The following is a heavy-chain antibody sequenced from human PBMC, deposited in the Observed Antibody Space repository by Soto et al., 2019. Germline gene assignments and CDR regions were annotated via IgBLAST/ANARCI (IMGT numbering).Heavy chain of an antibody. J-gene: IGHJ6*02. CDR3: ARRYCSSASCPRNYYGMDV. CDR1: GYNFASYW. CDR2: IDPIDSYT. D-gene: IGHD2-2*01. V-gene: IGHV5-10-1*01. Sequence: GESLKIFCQGSGYNFASYWISWVRQMPGKGLEWMGRIDPIDSYTNYSPSFQGHVTISADKSISTAYLQWSSLKASDTAMYYCARRYCSSASCPRNYYGMDVWGQGTTVTVSS.